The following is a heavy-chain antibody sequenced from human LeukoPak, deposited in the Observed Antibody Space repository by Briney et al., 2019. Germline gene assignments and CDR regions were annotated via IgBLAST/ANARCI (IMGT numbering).Heavy chain of an antibody. CDR2: ISAYNGNT. J-gene: IGHJ4*02. CDR3: ARGRGMHYDSSGRPLDY. Sequence: ASVKVPCKASGYTFTSYGISWVRRAPGQGLEWMGWISAYNGNTNYAQKLQGRVTMTTDTSTSTAYMELRSLRSDDTAVYYCARGRGMHYDSSGRPLDYWGQGTLVTVSS. D-gene: IGHD3-22*01. V-gene: IGHV1-18*01. CDR1: GYTFTSYG.